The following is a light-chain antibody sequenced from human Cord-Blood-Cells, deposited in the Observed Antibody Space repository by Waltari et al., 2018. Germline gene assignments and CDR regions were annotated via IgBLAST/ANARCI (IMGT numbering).Light chain of an antibody. CDR1: QSISSY. CDR3: QQCYSTPYT. Sequence: DIKKTQSSSSLSASVGVRITITCRASQSISSYLNWYQQKPGKDPKLLIYAASSLQSGVPSRFSGSGSGTDFTLTISSLQPEDFATYYCQQCYSTPYTFGQGTKLDIK. J-gene: IGKJ2*01. V-gene: IGKV1-39*01. CDR2: AAS.